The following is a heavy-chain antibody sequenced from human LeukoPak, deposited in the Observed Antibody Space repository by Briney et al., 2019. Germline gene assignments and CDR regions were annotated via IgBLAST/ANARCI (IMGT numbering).Heavy chain of an antibody. J-gene: IGHJ6*02. CDR2: IKLDGSEQ. Sequence: GGSLRLTCAASGFTFSSYWMSWVCQAPGEGLDWVANIKLDGSEQYYVDSVKGRFTISRDNAKNSLYLQMNSLRAEDTAVYYCARDGERITMVRGVMGYYYYVMDVWGQGTTVTVSS. D-gene: IGHD3-10*01. CDR3: ARDGERITMVRGVMGYYYYVMDV. CDR1: GFTFSSYW. V-gene: IGHV3-7*01.